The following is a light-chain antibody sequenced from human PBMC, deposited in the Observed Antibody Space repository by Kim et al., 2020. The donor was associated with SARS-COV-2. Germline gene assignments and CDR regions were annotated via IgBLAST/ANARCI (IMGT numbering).Light chain of an antibody. Sequence: QSITISGTGTSSDVGSYDYVSWYQQQPGKAPKLMIYAVSNRPSGVSNRFSGSKSANTASLTISGLQAEDEADYYCSSYTRSSTNYVFGTGTKVTVL. CDR1: SSDVGSYDY. J-gene: IGLJ1*01. CDR2: AVS. CDR3: SSYTRSSTNYV. V-gene: IGLV2-14*03.